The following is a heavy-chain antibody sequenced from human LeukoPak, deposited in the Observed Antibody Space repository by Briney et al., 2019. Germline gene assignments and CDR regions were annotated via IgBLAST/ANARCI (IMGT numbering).Heavy chain of an antibody. CDR2: ISSSSSTI. V-gene: IGHV3-48*01. CDR3: ARENGNSYGYLDY. D-gene: IGHD5-18*01. Sequence: GGSLRLSCAAPGFTFSSYSMNWVRQAPGKGLEWVSYISSSSSTIYYADSVKGRFTISRDNAKSSLYLQMNSLRAEDTAVYYCARENGNSYGYLDYWGQGTLVTVSS. J-gene: IGHJ4*02. CDR1: GFTFSSYS.